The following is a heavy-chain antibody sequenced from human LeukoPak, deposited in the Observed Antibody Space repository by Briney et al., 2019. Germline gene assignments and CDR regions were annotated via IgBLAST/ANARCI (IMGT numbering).Heavy chain of an antibody. J-gene: IGHJ5*02. Sequence: ASVKVSCKASGYTFTGYYMHWVRQAPGQGLEWMGWISAYNGNTNYAQKLQGRVTMATDTSTSTAYMELRSLRSDDTAVYYCARGRYDYVWGSYRSRDWFDPWGQGTLVTVSS. CDR3: ARGRYDYVWGSYRSRDWFDP. CDR2: ISAYNGNT. D-gene: IGHD3-16*02. CDR1: GYTFTGYY. V-gene: IGHV1-18*04.